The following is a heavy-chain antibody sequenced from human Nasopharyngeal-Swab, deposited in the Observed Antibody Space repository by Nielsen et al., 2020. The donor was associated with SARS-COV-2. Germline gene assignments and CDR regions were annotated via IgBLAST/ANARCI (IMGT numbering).Heavy chain of an antibody. V-gene: IGHV3-33*01. D-gene: IGHD6-13*01. CDR3: ARDLGSAAGTNY. J-gene: IGHJ4*02. CDR2: IWFDGSNK. CDR1: GFTFRSYG. Sequence: GESLKISCAASGFTFRSYGMHWVRRAPGKGLEWVAVIWFDGSNKYYVDSVKGRFTISRDNSKNTLYLQMNSLRVEDTAIYYCARDLGSAAGTNYWGQGTLVTVSS.